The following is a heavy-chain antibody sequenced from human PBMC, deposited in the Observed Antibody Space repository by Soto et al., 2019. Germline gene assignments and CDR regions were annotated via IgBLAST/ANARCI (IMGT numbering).Heavy chain of an antibody. CDR2: ISGSVGST. CDR3: AKDQDYYGSGSNWAYGMDV. D-gene: IGHD3-10*01. V-gene: IGHV3-23*01. CDR1: GFTFSSYA. Sequence: EVQLLESGGGLVQPGGSLRLSCAASGFTFSSYAMSWVRQAPGKGLEWVSTISGSVGSTYYADSVKGRFTISRDNSKTTLYLKMNSLRAEDTAVYYCAKDQDYYGSGSNWAYGMDVWGQGTTVTVAS. J-gene: IGHJ6*02.